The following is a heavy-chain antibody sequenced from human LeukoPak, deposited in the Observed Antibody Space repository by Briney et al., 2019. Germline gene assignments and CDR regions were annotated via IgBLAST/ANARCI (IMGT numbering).Heavy chain of an antibody. CDR1: GYTFTSYY. CDR3: ARGRTRYGSGSYPLDY. Sequence: ASVKVSCKASGYTFTSYYMHWVRQAPGQGLEWMGIINPSGGSTSYAQKFQGRVTMTRDMSTSTVYMELSSLRSEDTAVYYCARGRTRYGSGSYPLDYWGQGTLVTVSS. D-gene: IGHD3-10*01. V-gene: IGHV1-46*01. J-gene: IGHJ4*02. CDR2: INPSGGST.